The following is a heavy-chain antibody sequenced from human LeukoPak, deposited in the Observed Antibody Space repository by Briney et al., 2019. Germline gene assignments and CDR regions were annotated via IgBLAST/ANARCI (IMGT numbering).Heavy chain of an antibody. CDR2: IYTSGST. CDR1: GGSISIYY. D-gene: IGHD6-6*01. V-gene: IGHV4-4*07. J-gene: IGHJ4*02. Sequence: SETLSLTCTVSGGSISIYYWSWIRQPAGKGLEWIGRIYTSGSTNYNPSLKSRVTMSVDTSKNQFSLKLSSVTAADTAVYYCASTSLSAARRGYYFDYWGQGTLVTVSS. CDR3: ASTSLSAARRGYYFDY.